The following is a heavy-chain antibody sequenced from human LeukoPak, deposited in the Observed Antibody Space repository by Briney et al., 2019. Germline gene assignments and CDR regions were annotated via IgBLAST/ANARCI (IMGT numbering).Heavy chain of an antibody. CDR3: ARQVNNDFPH. Sequence: PSETLSLTCTVSGGSISSSSYYWGWIRQPPGKGLEWIGNIYYSGSTYYNPSLKSRVTISVDTSKNQFSLKLSSVTAADTAVYYCARQVNNDFPHWGQGTLVTVSS. CDR1: GGSISSSSYY. V-gene: IGHV4-39*01. D-gene: IGHD1-1*01. CDR2: IYYSGST. J-gene: IGHJ1*01.